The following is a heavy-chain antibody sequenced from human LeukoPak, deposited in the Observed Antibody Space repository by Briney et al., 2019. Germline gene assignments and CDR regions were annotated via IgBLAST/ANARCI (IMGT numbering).Heavy chain of an antibody. J-gene: IGHJ4*02. D-gene: IGHD3-22*01. CDR3: ARTNYYDSSGPIDY. CDR1: GGSISSSNW. Sequence: SETLSLTCAVSGGSISSSNWWSWVRQPPGKGLEWIGEIYHSGSTNYNPSLKSRVTISVDKSKNQFSLKLSSVTAADTAVYYCARTNYYDSSGPIDYWGQGTLVTVSS. CDR2: IYHSGST. V-gene: IGHV4-4*02.